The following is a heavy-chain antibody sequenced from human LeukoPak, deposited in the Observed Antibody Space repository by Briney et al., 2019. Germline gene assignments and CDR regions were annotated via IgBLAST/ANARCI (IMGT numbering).Heavy chain of an antibody. V-gene: IGHV3-23*01. CDR3: AKARYDYGSFDY. Sequence: GGSLRLSCVASGFTFSSYAMTWVRQAPGKGLEWVSAISGSGGGTYYADSVEGRFTISRDNSKNTLYLQMNSLRAEDTAVYYCAKARYDYGSFDYWGRGTLVTVSS. J-gene: IGHJ4*02. CDR2: ISGSGGGT. CDR1: GFTFSSYA. D-gene: IGHD4-17*01.